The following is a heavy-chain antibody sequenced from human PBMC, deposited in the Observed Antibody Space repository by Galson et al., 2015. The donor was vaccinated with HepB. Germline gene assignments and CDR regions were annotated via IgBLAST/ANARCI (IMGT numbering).Heavy chain of an antibody. Sequence: SLRLSCAASGFTFSDYTYNWVRQAPGKGLEWVSYINSAGSYIFYADSVKGRFTISRDNAKNSLYLQMNSLRAEDTAVYYCARRDATTYYYAMDVWGQGTTVTV. J-gene: IGHJ6*02. CDR3: ARRDATTYYYAMDV. CDR2: INSAGSYI. D-gene: IGHD5-12*01. CDR1: GFTFSDYT. V-gene: IGHV3-21*01.